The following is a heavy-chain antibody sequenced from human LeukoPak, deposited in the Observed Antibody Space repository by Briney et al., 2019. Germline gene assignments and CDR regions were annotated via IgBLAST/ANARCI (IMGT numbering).Heavy chain of an antibody. CDR2: IYHSGST. CDR1: GGSISSGGYY. J-gene: IGHJ3*02. CDR3: ARITDRTIFGEIMHGFDI. Sequence: PSQTLSLTCTVSGGSISSGGYYWSWIRQPPGKGLEWIGYIYHSGSTYYNPSFKSRVTISVDRSKNQFSLKLSSVTAADTAVYYCARITDRTIFGEIMHGFDIWGQGTPVTVSS. D-gene: IGHD3-3*01. V-gene: IGHV4-30-2*01.